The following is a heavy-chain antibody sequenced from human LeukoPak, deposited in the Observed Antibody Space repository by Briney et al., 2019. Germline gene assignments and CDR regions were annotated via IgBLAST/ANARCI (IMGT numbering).Heavy chain of an antibody. D-gene: IGHD3-10*01. V-gene: IGHV1-69*05. Sequence: ASVKVSCKASGGTFSSYAISWVRQAPGQGLEWMGGIIPIFGTANYAQKFQGRVTITTDESTSTAYMELSSLRSEDTAVYYCARVSTIVRGVIPCYYMDVWGKGTTVTVSS. CDR2: IIPIFGTA. J-gene: IGHJ6*03. CDR1: GGTFSSYA. CDR3: ARVSTIVRGVIPCYYMDV.